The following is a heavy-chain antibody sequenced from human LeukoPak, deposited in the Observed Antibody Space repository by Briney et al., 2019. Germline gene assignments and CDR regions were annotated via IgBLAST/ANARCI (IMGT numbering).Heavy chain of an antibody. Sequence: GGSLRLSCAASGFTFSSYWMSWVRQAPGKGLEWVANIKQDGSEKYYVDSVKGRFTISRDNAKNSLYLQMNSLRAEDTAVYYCARGSSGWYPNYFDFWGQGTLVTVSS. V-gene: IGHV3-7*01. D-gene: IGHD6-19*01. CDR3: ARGSSGWYPNYFDF. J-gene: IGHJ4*02. CDR2: IKQDGSEK. CDR1: GFTFSSYW.